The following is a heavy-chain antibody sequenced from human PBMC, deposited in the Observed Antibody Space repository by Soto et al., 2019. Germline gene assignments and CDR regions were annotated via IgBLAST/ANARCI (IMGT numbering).Heavy chain of an antibody. CDR1: GFTFSNYW. J-gene: IGHJ2*01. V-gene: IGHV3-23*01. Sequence: GGSLRLSCAVSGFTFSNYWMHRVRQAPGKGLEWVSGISGSGISTHYADSVKGRFTVSRDNSKNTLYLQMNSLRAEDTAVYNCAKEPVGPDWYFDLWGRGTLVTVSS. CDR3: AKEPVGPDWYFDL. CDR2: ISGSGIST.